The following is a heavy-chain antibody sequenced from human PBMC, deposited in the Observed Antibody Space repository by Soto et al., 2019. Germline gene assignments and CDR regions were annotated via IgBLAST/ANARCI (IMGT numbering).Heavy chain of an antibody. V-gene: IGHV3-23*01. J-gene: IGHJ5*02. D-gene: IGHD4-17*01. CDR2: IGGDGGSI. CDR3: AKVGGFDP. Sequence: AGSMGLSCAASGFSFRIYVVSWVRQIPGKGLECVSAIGGDGGSIHYADSVKGRFTISRDNSKNMLYLQLNSLRAEDTAVYYCAKVGGFDPWGQGTLVTVS. CDR1: GFSFRIYV.